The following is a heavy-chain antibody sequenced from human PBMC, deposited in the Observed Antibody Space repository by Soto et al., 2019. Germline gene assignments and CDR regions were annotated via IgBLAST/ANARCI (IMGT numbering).Heavy chain of an antibody. D-gene: IGHD6-13*01. CDR2: IANGGGRT. Sequence: PGGSLRLSCAASGFTFSCCAMGWVRQPPGKGLEWISAIANGGGRTFYADSVKGRFTVSRDNSENTLSLQINSLRAEDTAVYYCAREVTTDSSSWYVFDYWGQGTLVTVSS. V-gene: IGHV3-23*01. J-gene: IGHJ4*02. CDR3: AREVTTDSSSWYVFDY. CDR1: GFTFSCCA.